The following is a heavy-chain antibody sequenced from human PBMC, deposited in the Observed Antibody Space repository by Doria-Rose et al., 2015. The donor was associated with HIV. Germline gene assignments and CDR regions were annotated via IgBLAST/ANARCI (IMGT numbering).Heavy chain of an antibody. Sequence: QVTLKESGPVLVKPTETLTLTCTVSGVSLSSPGMGVSWIRQPPGKALEWPANIFSDDERSYKTSLKSRLTISRGTSKSQVVLTMTDMDPVDTATYYCARIKSSRWYHKYYFDFWGQGTLVIVSA. CDR3: ARIKSSRWYHKYYFDF. CDR1: GVSLSSPGMG. CDR2: IFSDDER. D-gene: IGHD6-13*01. J-gene: IGHJ4*02. V-gene: IGHV2-26*01.